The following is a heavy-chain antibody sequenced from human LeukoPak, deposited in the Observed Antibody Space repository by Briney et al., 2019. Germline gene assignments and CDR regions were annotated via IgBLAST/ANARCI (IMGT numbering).Heavy chain of an antibody. Sequence: SETLSLTCAVYSESFSGYYWNWIRQPPGKGLEWIGEINHGGSTNYNPSLKNRVTISLDTSKNQFSLKLSSLTAADTAVYFCTRGRASFDWGRGTLVTVSS. CDR1: SESFSGYY. V-gene: IGHV4-34*01. J-gene: IGHJ4*02. CDR3: TRGRASFD. CDR2: INHGGST.